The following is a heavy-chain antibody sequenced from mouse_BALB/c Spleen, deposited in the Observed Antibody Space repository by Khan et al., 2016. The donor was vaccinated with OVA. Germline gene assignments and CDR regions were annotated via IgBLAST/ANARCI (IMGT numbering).Heavy chain of an antibody. J-gene: IGHJ3*01. CDR3: APVGTYCVYFAY. CDR1: GYTFTSYV. CDR2: IYPFNDDT. V-gene: IGHV1S136*01. D-gene: IGHD1-1*01. Sequence: VQLQQSGPELVKPGASVKMSCKASGYTFTSYVMHWVKQKPGLGLEWIGYIYPFNDDTKYNEKFKGKATLTSDKSSSTAYMELSGLTSEDSAVFYCAPVGTYCVYFAYWGQGTLVTVSA.